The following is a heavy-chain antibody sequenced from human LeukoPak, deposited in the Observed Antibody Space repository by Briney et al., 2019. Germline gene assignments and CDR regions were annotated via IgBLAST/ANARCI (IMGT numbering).Heavy chain of an antibody. J-gene: IGHJ5*02. D-gene: IGHD4-17*01. Sequence: SETLSFTCTVSGAPLNNYYWNWVRQPPGKELEWIGNVDYSGSTRYNPSLKSRATMSLDSSKNQFSLRLTSVTAADMAVYYCAMQVGIYGDYNNWFGPWGQGARVTVSS. CDR1: GAPLNNYY. CDR3: AMQVGIYGDYNNWFGP. V-gene: IGHV4-59*08. CDR2: VDYSGST.